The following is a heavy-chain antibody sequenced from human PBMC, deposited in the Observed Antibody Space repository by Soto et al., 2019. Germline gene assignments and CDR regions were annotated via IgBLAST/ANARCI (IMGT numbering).Heavy chain of an antibody. CDR1: GGTCSNHG. D-gene: IGHD1-1*01. J-gene: IGHJ3*02. V-gene: IGHV3-33*01. CDR2: IWYDGSNK. CDR3: ASDSWNDCIDAFDS. Sequence: PGGFLSLSWAASGGTCSNHGKHFVRQAPGKGLEWVAVIWYDGSNKYYADSVKGRFTISRDNSKNTLYLQMNSLRAEDTAVYYCASDSWNDCIDAFDSWGRGTRVTVSS.